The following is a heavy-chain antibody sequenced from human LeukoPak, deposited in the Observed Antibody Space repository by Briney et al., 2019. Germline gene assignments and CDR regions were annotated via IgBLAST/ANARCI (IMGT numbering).Heavy chain of an antibody. CDR3: ARVPWSSVTISDY. J-gene: IGHJ4*02. CDR1: GFTFYDYG. CDR2: IKQDGSET. Sequence: PGGSLRLSCAASGFTFYDYGMTWVRQAPGKGLEWVANIKQDGSETYYVDSVEGRFTISRDNAKNSLYLQMNSLRAEDTAVYYCARVPWSSVTISDYWGQGTLVTVSS. V-gene: IGHV3-7*01. D-gene: IGHD3-10*01.